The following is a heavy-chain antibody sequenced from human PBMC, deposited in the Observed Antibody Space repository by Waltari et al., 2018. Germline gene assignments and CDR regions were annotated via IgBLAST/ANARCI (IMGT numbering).Heavy chain of an antibody. CDR2: IKQDGSEK. J-gene: IGHJ4*02. CDR3: ARVRAYYFDY. V-gene: IGHV3-7*01. CDR1: GFTFSSYR. Sequence: EVQLVESGGGLVQPGGSLRLSCAASGFTFSSYRMSWVRQAPGKGLEWVANIKQDGSEKYYVDSVKGRFTISRDNAKNSLYLQMNSLRAEDTAVYYCARVRAYYFDYWGQGTLVTVSS.